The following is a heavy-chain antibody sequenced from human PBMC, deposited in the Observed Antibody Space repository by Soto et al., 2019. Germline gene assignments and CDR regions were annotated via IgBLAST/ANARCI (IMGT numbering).Heavy chain of an antibody. CDR1: GFTFSSYW. D-gene: IGHD6-6*01. J-gene: IGHJ5*02. Sequence: EVQLVESGGGLVQPGGSLRLSCAASGFTFSSYWMSWVRQTPGKGLEWVANIKQDGSEKHYVDPVKGRFTISRDNAKNSRHLQMNSPGVEDTAVYYWARDGPQYSPTSGGFGPWGQGTLVTVSS. CDR3: ARDGPQYSPTSGGFGP. CDR2: IKQDGSEK. V-gene: IGHV3-7*01.